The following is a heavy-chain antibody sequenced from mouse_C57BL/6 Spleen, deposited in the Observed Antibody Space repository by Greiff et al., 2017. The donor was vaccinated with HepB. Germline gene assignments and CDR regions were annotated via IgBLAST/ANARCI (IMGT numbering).Heavy chain of an antibody. CDR3: ARSRDYGSSLGY. Sequence: VKLMESGAELVRPGTSVKVSCKASGYAFTNYLIEWVKQRPGQGLEWIGVINPGSGGTNYNEKFKGKATLTADKSSSTAYMQLSSLTSEDSAVYFCARSRDYGSSLGYWGQGTTLTVSS. J-gene: IGHJ2*01. V-gene: IGHV1-54*01. CDR1: GYAFTNYL. D-gene: IGHD1-1*01. CDR2: INPGSGGT.